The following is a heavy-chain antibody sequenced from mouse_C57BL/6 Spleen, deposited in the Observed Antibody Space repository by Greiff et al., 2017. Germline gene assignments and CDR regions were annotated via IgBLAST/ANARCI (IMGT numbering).Heavy chain of an antibody. Sequence: VKLQQPGAELVKPGASVKLSCKASGYTFTSYWMHWVKQRPGQGLEWIGMIHPNSGSTNYNEKFKSKATLTVDKSSSTAYMQLSSLTSEDSAVYYCAEDDGYYTMDYWGQGTSVTVSS. V-gene: IGHV1-64*01. CDR1: GYTFTSYW. CDR3: AEDDGYYTMDY. CDR2: IHPNSGST. D-gene: IGHD2-3*01. J-gene: IGHJ4*01.